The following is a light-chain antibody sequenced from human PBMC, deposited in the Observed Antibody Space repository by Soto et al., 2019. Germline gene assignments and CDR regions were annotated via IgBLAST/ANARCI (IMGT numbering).Light chain of an antibody. V-gene: IGLV2-23*01. Sequence: QPVLTQPASVSGSPGQSITVSCAGTSSDVGGYNLVSWYQQHPGKAPKLMIYEGTERPSGICPRFSGSKSGNSASLTISGLQGEDEPDYYCSSYTSSSIYVFGSGTKVTVL. J-gene: IGLJ1*01. CDR1: SSDVGGYNL. CDR3: SSYTSSSIYV. CDR2: EGT.